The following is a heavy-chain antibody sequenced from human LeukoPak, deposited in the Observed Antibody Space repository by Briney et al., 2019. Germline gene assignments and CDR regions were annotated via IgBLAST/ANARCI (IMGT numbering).Heavy chain of an antibody. D-gene: IGHD3-22*01. CDR3: ARRDYYDSSGYGFDY. Sequence: PWASVKVSCKASGYTFTGYYMHWVRQAPGRGLEWMGWINPNSGGTNYAQKFQGRVTMTRDTSISTAYMELSRLRSDDTAVYYCARRDYYDSSGYGFDYWGQGTLVTVSS. J-gene: IGHJ4*02. CDR2: INPNSGGT. CDR1: GYTFTGYY. V-gene: IGHV1-2*02.